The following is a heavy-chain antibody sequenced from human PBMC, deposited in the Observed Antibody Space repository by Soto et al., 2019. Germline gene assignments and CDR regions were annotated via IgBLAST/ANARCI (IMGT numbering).Heavy chain of an antibody. CDR2: LDNDGTNT. CDR1: GFTFSTYW. Sequence: GSLTLSCAASGFTFSTYWMHWVRQAPGKGLVWVSRLDNDGTNTRYADSVKGRFTVSRDNGKNTVYLQMDSLRAEDTAVYYCARDGGTYFDYWGQGTLVTVSS. V-gene: IGHV3-74*01. J-gene: IGHJ4*02. D-gene: IGHD3-16*01. CDR3: ARDGGTYFDY.